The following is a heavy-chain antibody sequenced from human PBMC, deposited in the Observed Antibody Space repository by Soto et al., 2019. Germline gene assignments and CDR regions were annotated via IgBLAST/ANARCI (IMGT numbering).Heavy chain of an antibody. J-gene: IGHJ4*02. CDR3: ATYDSGGKFDF. V-gene: IGHV4-59*01. D-gene: IGHD3-22*01. CDR1: GFTFNTYA. Sequence: PGGSLRLSCAASGFTFNTYAMSWIRQPPGKGLEWIGYVYYSGTTNYNPSLKGRVSISVDTSKNQFSLKLTSVTAADTAVYYCATYDSGGKFDFWGLGTLVTVSS. CDR2: VYYSGTT.